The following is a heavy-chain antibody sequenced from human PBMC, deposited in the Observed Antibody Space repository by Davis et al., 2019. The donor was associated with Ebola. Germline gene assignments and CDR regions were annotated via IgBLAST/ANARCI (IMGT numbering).Heavy chain of an antibody. D-gene: IGHD3-10*01. CDR3: ARRNIRGVINDDY. V-gene: IGHV5-51*01. CDR2: IYPGDSDT. Sequence: GESPKISRKGSGYSLTSYRIGWVRQMPGKGLEWMGIIYPGDSDTRYSPSFQRQLTISADKSISTAYLQWSRLQASGTAMYYCARRNIRGVINDDYWDQGTLVTVSS. J-gene: IGHJ4*02. CDR1: GYSLTSYR.